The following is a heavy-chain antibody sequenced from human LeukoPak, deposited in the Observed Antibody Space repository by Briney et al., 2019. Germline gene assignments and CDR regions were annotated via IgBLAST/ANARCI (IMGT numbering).Heavy chain of an antibody. CDR1: GYTFTGYY. D-gene: IGHD3-22*01. Sequence: GASVKVSCKASGYTFTGYYMHWVRQAPGQGLEWMGWINPNSGGTNYAQKFQGRVTMTRDTSISTAYMELSRLRSDDTAVYYCARVARGYYYDSSGYWYFDYWGQGTLVTVSS. V-gene: IGHV1-2*02. J-gene: IGHJ4*02. CDR3: ARVARGYYYDSSGYWYFDY. CDR2: INPNSGGT.